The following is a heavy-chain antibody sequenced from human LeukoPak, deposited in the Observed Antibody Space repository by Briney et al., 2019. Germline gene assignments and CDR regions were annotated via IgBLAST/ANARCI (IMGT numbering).Heavy chain of an antibody. CDR1: EFIFSDYW. J-gene: IGHJ3*02. CDR3: ARGGPDHAFDI. CDR2: INNDGGGT. D-gene: IGHD1-14*01. V-gene: IGHV3-74*03. Sequence: GGSLRLSCAGSEFIFSDYWMYWVRQVPGKGLVYVSRINNDGGGTTYADSVKGRFIISRDNARNTVYLQMNRLRAEDTAVYYCARGGPDHAFDIWGQGTMVTVSS.